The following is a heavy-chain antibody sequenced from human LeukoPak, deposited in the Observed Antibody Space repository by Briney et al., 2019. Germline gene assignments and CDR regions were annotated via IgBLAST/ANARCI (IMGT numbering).Heavy chain of an antibody. V-gene: IGHV5-51*01. J-gene: IGHJ4*02. CDR1: GYSFTSYW. CDR3: ARLMGGSSGWYARTPDY. Sequence: GESLKISCKGSGYSFTSYWIGWVRQTPGKGLEWMGIIYPGDSDTRYSPSFQGQVTISADMSISTAYLQWSSLKASDTAMYYCARLMGGSSGWYARTPDYWGQGTLVTVSS. D-gene: IGHD6-19*01. CDR2: IYPGDSDT.